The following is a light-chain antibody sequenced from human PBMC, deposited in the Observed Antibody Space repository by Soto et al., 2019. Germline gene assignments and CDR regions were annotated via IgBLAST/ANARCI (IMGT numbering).Light chain of an antibody. CDR3: QQYGISGT. Sequence: EIVLTQSPATLSVSPGERATLSCRASQSVSSYLAWYQQKPGQAPRLLIYGASSRATGIPDRFSGSGSGTDFTLTSSRLEPEDFAVYYCQQYGISGTFGQGTKVDIK. V-gene: IGKV3-20*01. CDR2: GAS. J-gene: IGKJ1*01. CDR1: QSVSSY.